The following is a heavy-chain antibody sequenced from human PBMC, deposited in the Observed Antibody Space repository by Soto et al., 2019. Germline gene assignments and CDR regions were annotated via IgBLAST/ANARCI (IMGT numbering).Heavy chain of an antibody. CDR3: AREVGAAAGTLDY. CDR2: INPSGGST. J-gene: IGHJ4*02. V-gene: IGHV1-46*01. Sequence: QVQLVQSGAEVKKPGASVKVSCKASGYTFTSYYMHWVRQAPGQGLEWMGIINPSGGSTSYAQKFQGRVTMTKETSTSTGYMELSSLRSEDTAVYYCAREVGAAAGTLDYWGQGTLVTVSS. CDR1: GYTFTSYY. D-gene: IGHD6-13*01.